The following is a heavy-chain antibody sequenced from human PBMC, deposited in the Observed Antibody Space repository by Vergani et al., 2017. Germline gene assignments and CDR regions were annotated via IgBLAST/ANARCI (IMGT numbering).Heavy chain of an antibody. Sequence: QVQLQESGPGLVKPSETLSLTCTVSGGSISSYYWSWIRQRPGKGLEWIGYIYYSGSTNYNPSLKSRVTISVDTSKNQFSLKLSSVTAADTAVYYCARGDLGITGTLRAFDIWGQGTMVTVSS. J-gene: IGHJ3*02. V-gene: IGHV4-59*01. CDR2: IYYSGST. D-gene: IGHD1-20*01. CDR1: GGSISSYY. CDR3: ARGDLGITGTLRAFDI.